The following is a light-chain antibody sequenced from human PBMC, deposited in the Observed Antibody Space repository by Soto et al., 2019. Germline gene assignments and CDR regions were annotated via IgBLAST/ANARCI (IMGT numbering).Light chain of an antibody. CDR1: QSGRSN. Sequence: EIVMTQSPATLAVSPGERVTLSCRASQSGRSNLAWYQQKPGQVPRVLIYGASTRAIGIPDRFSGSGSGTEFTLTISSLQYEDFAVYYCKHSNPMWGFGGGTKVEIK. V-gene: IGKV3-15*01. J-gene: IGKJ4*01. CDR2: GAS. CDR3: KHSNPMWG.